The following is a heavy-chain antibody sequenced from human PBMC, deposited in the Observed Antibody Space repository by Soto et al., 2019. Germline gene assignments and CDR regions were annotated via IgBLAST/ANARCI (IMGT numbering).Heavy chain of an antibody. V-gene: IGHV3-49*03. Sequence: GGSLRLSCTASGFTFGDYAMSWFRQAPGKGLEWVGFIRSKAYGGTTEYAASVKGRFTISRDDSKSIAHLQMNSLKTEDTAVYYCTRRMEDGYNYWFDPWGQGTLVTVSS. D-gene: IGHD5-12*01. J-gene: IGHJ5*02. CDR3: TRRMEDGYNYWFDP. CDR2: IRSKAYGGTT. CDR1: GFTFGDYA.